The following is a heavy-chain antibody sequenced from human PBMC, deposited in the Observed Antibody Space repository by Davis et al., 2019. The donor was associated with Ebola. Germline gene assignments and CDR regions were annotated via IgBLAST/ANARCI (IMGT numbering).Heavy chain of an antibody. CDR2: MSPYSGIT. Sequence: ASVKVSCKASGYIFSDYGITWVRQAPGQGLEWMGWMSPYSGITNYPQKFQGRVTMTADTSTSTAYMELRSLRSDDTAVYYCARAMGPIAAAANVWFDPWGQGTLVTVST. D-gene: IGHD6-13*01. CDR1: GYIFSDYG. V-gene: IGHV1-18*01. CDR3: ARAMGPIAAAANVWFDP. J-gene: IGHJ5*02.